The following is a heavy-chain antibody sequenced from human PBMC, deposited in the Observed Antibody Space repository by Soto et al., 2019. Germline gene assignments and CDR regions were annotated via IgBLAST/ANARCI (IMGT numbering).Heavy chain of an antibody. J-gene: IGHJ6*02. CDR2: IYWDDDK. V-gene: IGHV2-5*02. CDR1: GFSLSTSGVG. D-gene: IGHD6-13*01. Sequence: QITLKESGPTLVKPTQTLTLTCTFSGFSLSTSGVGVGWIRQPPGKALEWLALIYWDDDKRYSPSLKSRLTITKDTSKNQVVLTMTNMDPVDTATYYCAHSRLRYSSSHRDYHYGMDVWGQGTTVTVSS. CDR3: AHSRLRYSSSHRDYHYGMDV.